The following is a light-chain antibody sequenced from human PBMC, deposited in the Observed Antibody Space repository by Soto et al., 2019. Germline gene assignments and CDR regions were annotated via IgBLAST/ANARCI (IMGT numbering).Light chain of an antibody. CDR1: QSVLFTSSNKNF. CDR2: WAS. Sequence: DTVMTQSPDSLAVSLGERATINCKSSQSVLFTSSNKNFLTWYQQKPGQPPKLLIYWASTRESGVPDRFSGSGSWTNFTLTISSLQAEDVAVYYCQQYYTTPWTFGQGTKVAIK. CDR3: QQYYTTPWT. V-gene: IGKV4-1*01. J-gene: IGKJ1*01.